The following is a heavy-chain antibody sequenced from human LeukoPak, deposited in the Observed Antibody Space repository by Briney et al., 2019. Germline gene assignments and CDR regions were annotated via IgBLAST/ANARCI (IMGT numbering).Heavy chain of an antibody. CDR2: ISYDGSNE. CDR3: ARDVGDYYDTRDYFDY. CDR1: GFTFSSYV. J-gene: IGHJ4*02. Sequence: PGRSLRLSCAASGFTFSSYVMHWVRQAPGKGLEWVAIISYDGSNEYYADSVKGRFTISRDNSKNTLYLQMNSLRAADTAVYYCARDVGDYYDTRDYFDYWGQGTLVTVSS. D-gene: IGHD3-22*01. V-gene: IGHV3-30*04.